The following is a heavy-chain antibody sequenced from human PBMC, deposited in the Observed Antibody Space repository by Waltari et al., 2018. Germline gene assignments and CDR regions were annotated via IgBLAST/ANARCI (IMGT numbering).Heavy chain of an antibody. J-gene: IGHJ4*02. CDR2: INSDGSSA. CDR1: GFPFRTYF. Sequence: EVQLVDSGGGLVQPGVSLRLSCTASGFPFRTYFFPWVLPAPGKGREWLSRINSDGSSAIYADSVKGRFTISRDNAKNTLYLQMNSLRAEDTALYYCAREINWNDGGRFFDYWGQGTLVTVSS. CDR3: AREINWNDGGRFFDY. D-gene: IGHD1-20*01. V-gene: IGHV3-74*01.